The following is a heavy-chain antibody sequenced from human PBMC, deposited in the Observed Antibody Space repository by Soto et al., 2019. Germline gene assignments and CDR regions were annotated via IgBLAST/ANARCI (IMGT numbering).Heavy chain of an antibody. J-gene: IGHJ4*02. CDR3: ARGNYAPLGDY. CDR1: GGSFSGYY. V-gene: IGHV4-34*01. D-gene: IGHD2-2*01. Sequence: PSETLSLTCAVYGGSFSGYYWSWIRQPPGKGLEWIGEINHSGSTNYNPSLKSRVTISVDTSKNQFSLKLSSVTAADTAVYYCARGNYAPLGDYWGQGTLVTVSS. CDR2: INHSGST.